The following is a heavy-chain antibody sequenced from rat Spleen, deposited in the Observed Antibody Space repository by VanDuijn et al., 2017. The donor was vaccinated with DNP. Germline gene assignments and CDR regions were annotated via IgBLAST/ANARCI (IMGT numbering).Heavy chain of an antibody. CDR2: ITPGGGNT. Sequence: EVQLVESGRGLVQPGESMKLSCAASGFTFSNYFMAWVRQAPTKGLEWVASITPGGGNTYYRDSVKGRFTISRDNTKSTLYLQMNSLRSEDTATYYCARGVYGGYLYFDYWGQGVMVTVSS. CDR1: GFTFSNYF. V-gene: IGHV5-25*01. J-gene: IGHJ2*01. CDR3: ARGVYGGYLYFDY. D-gene: IGHD1-11*01.